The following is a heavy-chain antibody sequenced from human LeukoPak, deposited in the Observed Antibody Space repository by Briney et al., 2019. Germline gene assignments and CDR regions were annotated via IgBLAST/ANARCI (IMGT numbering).Heavy chain of an antibody. D-gene: IGHD3-22*01. CDR1: GFTFSDYY. Sequence: GGSLRLSCAASGFTFSDYYMTWIRQAPWKGLEWVSYISSSGSTIYYADSVKGRFTISRDNAKNALYLQMNSLRAEDTAVYYCARGVGGSGYHPGVFDYWGQGTLVTVSS. V-gene: IGHV3-11*04. J-gene: IGHJ4*02. CDR2: ISSSGSTI. CDR3: ARGVGGSGYHPGVFDY.